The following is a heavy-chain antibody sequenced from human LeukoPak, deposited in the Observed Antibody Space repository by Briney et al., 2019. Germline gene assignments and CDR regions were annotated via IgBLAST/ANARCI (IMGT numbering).Heavy chain of an antibody. CDR1: GFSFSDSA. D-gene: IGHD1-20*01. J-gene: IGHJ4*02. V-gene: IGHV3-73*01. CDR3: TSRSGGITGTTGRHNY. CDR2: IRSKANSYAT. Sequence: PGGSLRLSCAASGFSFSDSAMHWVRQASGKGLEWVGRIRSKANSYATAYAASVKGRFTISRDDSKNTAYLQMNSLKTEDTAVYYCTSRSGGITGTTGRHNYWGQGTLVTVSS.